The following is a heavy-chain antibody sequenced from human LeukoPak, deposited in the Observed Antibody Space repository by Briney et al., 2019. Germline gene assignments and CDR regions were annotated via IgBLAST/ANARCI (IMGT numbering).Heavy chain of an antibody. Sequence: SETLSLTCTVSGGSISSSSYYWGWIRQPPGKGLEWIGSIYYSGSTYYNPSLKSRVTISADTSKNQFSLKLSSVTAADTAVYYCARDFNYGYYAMDVWGQGTTVTVSS. D-gene: IGHD3-10*01. V-gene: IGHV4-39*07. J-gene: IGHJ6*02. CDR2: IYYSGST. CDR1: GGSISSSSYY. CDR3: ARDFNYGYYAMDV.